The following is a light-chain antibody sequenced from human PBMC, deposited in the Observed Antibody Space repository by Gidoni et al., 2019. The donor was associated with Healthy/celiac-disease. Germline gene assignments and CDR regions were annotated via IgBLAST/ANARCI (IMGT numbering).Light chain of an antibody. CDR3: QQSYRTPA. V-gene: IGKV1-39*01. Sequence: DIQMTQSPSSLSASVGDRVTITCRASQSISSYLNWYQQKPGKAPKLLIYAACSLQSGVPSRFSGSGSGTEFTITISSLQHEDFATYYCQQSYRTPAFGPGTKVDIK. J-gene: IGKJ3*01. CDR1: QSISSY. CDR2: AAC.